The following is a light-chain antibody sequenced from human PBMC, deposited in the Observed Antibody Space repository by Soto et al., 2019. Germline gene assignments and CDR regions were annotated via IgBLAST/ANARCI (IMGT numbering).Light chain of an antibody. CDR3: QQYNNWPRT. J-gene: IGKJ1*01. V-gene: IGKV3-15*01. CDR2: GAS. CDR1: QSVSSN. Sequence: ETVMTQSAATLSVSPGERATLSCRASQSVSSNLAWYQQKPGQAPRLLIYGASTRVTGIPARFSGSGSGTEFPLTISRLQSEDFAVYYCQQYNNWPRTFGQGTKVEIK.